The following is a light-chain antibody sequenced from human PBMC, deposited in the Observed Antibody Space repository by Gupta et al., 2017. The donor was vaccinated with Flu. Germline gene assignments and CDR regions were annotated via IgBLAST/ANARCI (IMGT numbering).Light chain of an antibody. V-gene: IGKV3-20*01. CDR2: GAS. CDR1: KSVTSRH. J-gene: IGKJ1*01. CDR3: QHDAT. Sequence: EIVLSQSPGTLSLSPGERGTLSCRPSKSVTSRHLAWYQQRPGQAPRLLIYGASSRATGIQDRFTGSGSGTDFTRPISRMEPGDSEVYDGQHDATFGQGTKVEIK.